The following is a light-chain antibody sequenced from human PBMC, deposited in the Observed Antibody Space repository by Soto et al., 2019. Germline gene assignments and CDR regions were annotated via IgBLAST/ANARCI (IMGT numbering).Light chain of an antibody. CDR1: SSNIGGNS. CDR3: GSWHSSLRAYV. Sequence: QSVLTQPPSVSAAPGQKVTISCSGSSSNIGGNSVSWYQQLPGTAPKLRIYDDDKRPSGIPDRFSGSKSGTSATLGITGFQTGDEADYYCGSWHSSLRAYVFGPGTKVTVL. CDR2: DDD. J-gene: IGLJ1*01. V-gene: IGLV1-51*01.